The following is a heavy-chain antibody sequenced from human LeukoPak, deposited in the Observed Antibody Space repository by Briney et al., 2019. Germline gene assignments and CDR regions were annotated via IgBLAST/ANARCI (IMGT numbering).Heavy chain of an antibody. CDR1: GFTFSRYE. Sequence: PGGSLRLSCAASGFTFSRYELNWVRQAPGKGLEWVSAISGSGGSTYYADSVKGRFTISRDNSKNTLYLQMNSLRAEDTAVYYCAKIELEPLRDYWGQGTLVTVSS. D-gene: IGHD1-1*01. CDR3: AKIELEPLRDY. J-gene: IGHJ4*02. CDR2: ISGSGGST. V-gene: IGHV3-23*01.